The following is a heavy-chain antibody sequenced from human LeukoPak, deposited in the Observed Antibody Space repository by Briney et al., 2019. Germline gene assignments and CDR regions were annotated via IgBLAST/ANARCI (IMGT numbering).Heavy chain of an antibody. CDR3: ARDLPAAGVFYYYYGMDV. V-gene: IGHV1-2*02. D-gene: IGHD6-13*01. Sequence: ASVKVSCKASGYTITGYYMHWVRQAPGQGLEWMGWINPNSGGTNYAQKFQGRVTMTRDTSISTAYMELSRLRSDDTAVYYCARDLPAAGVFYYYYGMDVWGQGTTVTVSS. J-gene: IGHJ6*02. CDR2: INPNSGGT. CDR1: GYTITGYY.